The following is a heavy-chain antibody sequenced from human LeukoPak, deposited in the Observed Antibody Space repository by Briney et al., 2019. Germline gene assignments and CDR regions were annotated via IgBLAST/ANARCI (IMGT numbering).Heavy chain of an antibody. J-gene: IGHJ5*02. CDR2: INTNTGNP. Sequence: ASVEVSCKASGYTFTSYAMNWVRQAPGQGLEWMGWINTNTGNPTYAQGFTGRFVFSLDTSVSTAYLQISSLKAEDTAVYYCARGISVGATRLNWFDPWGQGTLVTVSS. CDR3: ARGISVGATRLNWFDP. CDR1: GYTFTSYA. D-gene: IGHD1-26*01. V-gene: IGHV7-4-1*02.